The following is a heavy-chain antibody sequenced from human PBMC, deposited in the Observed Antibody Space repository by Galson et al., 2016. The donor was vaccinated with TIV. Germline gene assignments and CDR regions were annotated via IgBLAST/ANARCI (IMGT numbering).Heavy chain of an antibody. CDR1: GYIFINYY. D-gene: IGHD7-27*01. CDR3: ARVNWARAFDY. Sequence: VKVSCTASGYIFINYYIHWVRQAPGQGLEWLGWFNPDSGATQYAQKFQGRVTMTRDTSISTAYMELRRLISDDTAVYYCARVNWARAFDYWGQGTQVTVSS. V-gene: IGHV1-2*02. J-gene: IGHJ4*02. CDR2: FNPDSGAT.